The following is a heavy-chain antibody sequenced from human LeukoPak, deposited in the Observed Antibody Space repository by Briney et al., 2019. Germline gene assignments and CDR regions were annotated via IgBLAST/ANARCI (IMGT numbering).Heavy chain of an antibody. Sequence: ASVKVSCKASGGTFSSYAISWVRQAPGQGLEWMGGIIPIFGTANYAQKFQGRVTITTDESTSTAYMELSSLRSEDTAVYYCAKDPTGYYYDSSGYYGGYWGQGTLVTVSS. D-gene: IGHD3-22*01. J-gene: IGHJ4*02. CDR2: IIPIFGTA. V-gene: IGHV1-69*05. CDR1: GGTFSSYA. CDR3: AKDPTGYYYDSSGYYGGY.